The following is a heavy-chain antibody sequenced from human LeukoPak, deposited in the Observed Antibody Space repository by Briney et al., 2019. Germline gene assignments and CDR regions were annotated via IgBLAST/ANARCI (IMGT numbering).Heavy chain of an antibody. D-gene: IGHD2-15*01. V-gene: IGHV4-31*03. CDR1: GGSISSGGYY. J-gene: IGHJ4*02. CDR3: ARLGEPVVVVAATPYFDY. CDR2: IYNSGST. Sequence: PSQTLSLTCTGSGGSISSGGYYWKWIRQHPGKGLEWIGYIYNSGSTYYNPSLKSRVTISVDTSKNQFSLKLSSVTAADTAVYYCARLGEPVVVVAATPYFDYWGQGTLVTVSS.